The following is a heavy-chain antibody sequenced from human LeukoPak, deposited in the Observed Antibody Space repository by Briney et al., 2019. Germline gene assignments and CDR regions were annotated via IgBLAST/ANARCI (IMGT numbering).Heavy chain of an antibody. J-gene: IGHJ4*02. V-gene: IGHV3-7*04. D-gene: IGHD3-9*01. CDR2: IKEDGSEK. Sequence: GGSLRLSCAASRFAFSNYWMSWVRQAPGEGLEWVANIKEDGSEKYYVDSVKGRFTISRDNAKYSLYLQMNSLRAEDTAVYYCARGLRYFDRENYWGQGTLVTVSS. CDR3: ARGLRYFDRENY. CDR1: RFAFSNYW.